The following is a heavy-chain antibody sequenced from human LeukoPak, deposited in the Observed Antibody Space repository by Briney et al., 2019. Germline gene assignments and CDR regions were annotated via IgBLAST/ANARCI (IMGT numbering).Heavy chain of an antibody. V-gene: IGHV4-59*01. CDR1: AGSISSFY. D-gene: IGHD1-1*01. CDR3: ARDLELERDRWNYFES. CDR2: IYYSGST. Sequence: SETLSLTCTVSAGSISSFYWSWIRQPPGKGLEWIGFIYYSGSTRYSPSLKSRVTISVDTSKNQFSLKLSSVTAADTAVYYCARDLELERDRWNYFESWGQGTLVTVSS. J-gene: IGHJ4*02.